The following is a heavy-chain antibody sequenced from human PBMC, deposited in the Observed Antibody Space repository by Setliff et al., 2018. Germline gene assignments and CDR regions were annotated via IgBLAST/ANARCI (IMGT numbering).Heavy chain of an antibody. CDR2: ISSSGSTI. CDR3: ASKVSTGY. Sequence: GGSLRLSCAASGFTFSSYSMNWVRQAPGKGLEWVSYISSSGSTIYYADSVKGRFTISRDNAKNTLYLQMNSLTAEDTAIYYCASKVSTGYWGQGTLVTVSS. V-gene: IGHV3-48*04. CDR1: GFTFSSYS. D-gene: IGHD5-12*01. J-gene: IGHJ4*02.